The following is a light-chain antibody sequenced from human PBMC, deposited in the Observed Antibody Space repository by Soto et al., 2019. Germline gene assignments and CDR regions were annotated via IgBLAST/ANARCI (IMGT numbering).Light chain of an antibody. Sequence: IPLTQSPSTLSASIGDTVTITCRASQGISGRLAWYQQKPGTAPNLLIYDASSLESGVPSRFIGSGSGTEFTLTFSSLQPDDFATDDCQQYNSYWTFGQGTKVDIK. CDR1: QGISGR. CDR2: DAS. CDR3: QQYNSYWT. J-gene: IGKJ1*01. V-gene: IGKV1-5*01.